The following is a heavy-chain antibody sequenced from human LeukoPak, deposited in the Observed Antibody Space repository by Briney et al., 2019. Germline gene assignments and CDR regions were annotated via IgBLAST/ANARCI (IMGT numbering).Heavy chain of an antibody. Sequence: SETLSLTCTLSGGPMRNYHWSWIRQPAGRGLEWIGRIYTSGSTNYNPSLKGRVTMSVDTSKNQFSLKLTSVTAADTAVYYCTREGNSRYDYWGQGALVAVSS. CDR1: GGPMRNYH. CDR3: TREGNSRYDY. J-gene: IGHJ4*02. V-gene: IGHV4-4*07. D-gene: IGHD5-18*01. CDR2: IYTSGST.